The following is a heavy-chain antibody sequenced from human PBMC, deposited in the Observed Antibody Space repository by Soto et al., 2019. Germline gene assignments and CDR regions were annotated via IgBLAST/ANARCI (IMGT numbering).Heavy chain of an antibody. J-gene: IGHJ4*02. CDR1: GASISAYA. CDR3: ARGPYSSGWYVVDY. Sequence: QVQLQESGPGLVKPSETLSLTCTVSGASISAYAWSWIRQPAGKGLEWIGRLYSSGNTNYNPSFTSRLTRSADTSRNQFSLKLSSVTAADTAVYYCARGPYSSGWYVVDYWGQGTLVTVSS. CDR2: LYSSGNT. D-gene: IGHD6-19*01. V-gene: IGHV4-4*07.